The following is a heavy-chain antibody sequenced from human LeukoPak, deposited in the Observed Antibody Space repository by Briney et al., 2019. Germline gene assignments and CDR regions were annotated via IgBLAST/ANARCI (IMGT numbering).Heavy chain of an antibody. CDR1: GFIFSSYS. CDR3: ARDEVGVGATHDY. Sequence: GGSLSLSCAASGFIFSSYSMSWVRQAPGKGLVWVSRISKDGSSTYYADSVKGRFTISRDNAKNTLYLQMNSLRAEDTAVYYCARDEVGVGATHDYWGQGTLVTVSS. D-gene: IGHD1-26*01. CDR2: ISKDGSST. V-gene: IGHV3-74*01. J-gene: IGHJ4*02.